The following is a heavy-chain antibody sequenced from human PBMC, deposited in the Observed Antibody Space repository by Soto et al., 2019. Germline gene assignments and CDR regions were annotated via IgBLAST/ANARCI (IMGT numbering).Heavy chain of an antibody. Sequence: QLQLQESGPGLVKPSETLSLTCTVSGDSISSSSYYWGWIRQPPGKGLEWIGSIYYGGSTYYNPSLKSRVTISVDTSKNQFSLKLSSVTAADTAVYYCARHGVPGYSSGWYLGYWGQGTLVTVSS. J-gene: IGHJ4*02. CDR3: ARHGVPGYSSGWYLGY. CDR2: IYYGGST. V-gene: IGHV4-39*01. D-gene: IGHD6-19*01. CDR1: GDSISSSSYY.